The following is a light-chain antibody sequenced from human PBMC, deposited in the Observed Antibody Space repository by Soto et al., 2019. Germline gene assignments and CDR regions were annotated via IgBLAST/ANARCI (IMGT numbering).Light chain of an antibody. CDR2: EVS. CDR3: SSYKSSTNYV. V-gene: IGLV2-14*01. CDR1: SSDVGGYNY. Sequence: LTQPASVSGSPGQSITISCTGTSSDVGGYNYVSWYQQHPGKAPKLIIYEVSYRPSGISNRFSGSKSGNTASLTISGLQAEDEADYYCSSYKSSTNYVFGTGTKVTVL. J-gene: IGLJ1*01.